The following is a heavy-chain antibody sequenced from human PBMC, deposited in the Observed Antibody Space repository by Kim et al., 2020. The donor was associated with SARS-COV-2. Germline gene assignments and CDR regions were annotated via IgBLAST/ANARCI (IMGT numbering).Heavy chain of an antibody. J-gene: IGHJ5*02. D-gene: IGHD6-13*01. CDR3: AKDREQQLVNWFDP. Sequence: ADSVKGRFTISRDNAKNSLYLQMNSLRAEDTALYYCAKDREQQLVNWFDPWGQGTLVTVSS. V-gene: IGHV3-9*01.